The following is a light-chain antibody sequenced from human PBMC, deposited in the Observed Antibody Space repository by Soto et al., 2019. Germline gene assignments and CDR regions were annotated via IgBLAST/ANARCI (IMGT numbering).Light chain of an antibody. CDR3: SSYTSSSTLV. CDR1: SSDVGGYNY. CDR2: DVT. J-gene: IGLJ2*01. Sequence: QSVLTQPASVSGSPGQSITISCTGTSSDVGGYNYVSWYQQHPGKVPKLMIYDVTNRPSGVSNRFSGSKSGNTASLTISGLQAEDEADYYCSSYTSSSTLVFGGGTQLTVL. V-gene: IGLV2-14*01.